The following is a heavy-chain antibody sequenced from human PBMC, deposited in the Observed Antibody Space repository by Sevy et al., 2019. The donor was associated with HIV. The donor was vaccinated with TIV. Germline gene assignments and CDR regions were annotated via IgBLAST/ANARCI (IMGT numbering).Heavy chain of an antibody. V-gene: IGHV1-2*04. Sequence: ASVKGSCKASGYTFTGYYMHWVRQAPGQGLEWMGWINPNSGGTNYAQKFQGWVTMTRDTSISTAYMELSRLRSDDTAVYYCARERPDDYGDYELDYWGQGTLVTVSS. CDR2: INPNSGGT. J-gene: IGHJ4*02. D-gene: IGHD4-17*01. CDR3: ARERPDDYGDYELDY. CDR1: GYTFTGYY.